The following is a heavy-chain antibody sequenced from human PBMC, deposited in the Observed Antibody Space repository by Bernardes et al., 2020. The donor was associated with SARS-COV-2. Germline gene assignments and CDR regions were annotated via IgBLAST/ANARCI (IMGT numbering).Heavy chain of an antibody. D-gene: IGHD3-3*01. J-gene: IGHJ6*02. V-gene: IGHV3-48*03. Sequence: GGSLRLSCAASGFTFSSSELNWVRQAPGKGLEWVSYISRSGSTLYYADSVKGRFTISRDNAKNSLYLQMNSLRAEDTAVYYCASRLRSGYYISLYYYYGMDAWGQGTTVTVSS. CDR1: GFTFSSSE. CDR2: ISRSGSTL. CDR3: ASRLRSGYYISLYYYYGMDA.